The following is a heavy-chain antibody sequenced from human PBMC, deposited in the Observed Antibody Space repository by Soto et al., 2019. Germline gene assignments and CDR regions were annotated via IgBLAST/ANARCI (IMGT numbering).Heavy chain of an antibody. CDR1: GGTFTRSA. CDR2: IIPIFDTA. CDR3: ARGGYSGSYWDAFDI. Sequence: QVQLVQSGTEVGEPGSSVTVSCKASGGTFTRSAISWVRQAPGQGLEWMGGIIPIFDTANYAQRSQGAVTITADESTSTAYLELSSLKSEDTAVYYCARGGYSGSYWDAFDIWGQGTMVTVSS. D-gene: IGHD1-26*01. V-gene: IGHV1-69*01. J-gene: IGHJ3*02.